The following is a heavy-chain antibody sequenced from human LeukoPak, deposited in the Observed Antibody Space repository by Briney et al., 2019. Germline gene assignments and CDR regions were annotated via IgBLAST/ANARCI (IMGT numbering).Heavy chain of an antibody. CDR1: GSSISSYY. Sequence: PSETLSLTCTVSGSSISSYYWGWIRQPAAGVLELIERIHSSERTNSNPPLKSRVTMSVDTSKNHFSLKLSCVTAADTAVYYCARGGNYGDSWGQGTLVTVSS. J-gene: IGHJ4*02. CDR2: IHSSERT. V-gene: IGHV4-4*07. D-gene: IGHD1-7*01. CDR3: ARGGNYGDS.